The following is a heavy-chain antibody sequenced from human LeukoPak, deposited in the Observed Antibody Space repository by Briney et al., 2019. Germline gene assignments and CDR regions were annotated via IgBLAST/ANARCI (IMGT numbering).Heavy chain of an antibody. J-gene: IGHJ3*02. CDR2: ISGSGGST. D-gene: IGHD2-2*02. Sequence: HSGGSLRLSCAASGFTFSSYAMSWVRQAPGKGLEWVSAISGSGGSTYYADSVKGRFTISRDNSKNTLYLQMISLRAEDTAVYYCASIPPWGLIPDAFDIWGQGTMVTVSS. CDR3: ASIPPWGLIPDAFDI. V-gene: IGHV3-23*01. CDR1: GFTFSSYA.